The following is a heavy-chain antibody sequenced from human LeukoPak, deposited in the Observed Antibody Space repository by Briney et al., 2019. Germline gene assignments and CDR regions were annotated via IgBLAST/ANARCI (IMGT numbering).Heavy chain of an antibody. Sequence: SATLSLTCTVSGGSISSSSYYWGWIRQPPGKGLERIGRIYYSGSTYYNPTLNSRVTISVDTANNQVSLKRSSVTAADTAVYYCARTGSSLGDYWGQGTLVTVSS. J-gene: IGHJ4*02. CDR3: ARTGSSLGDY. CDR2: IYYSGST. V-gene: IGHV4-39*07. D-gene: IGHD6-6*01. CDR1: GGSISSSSYY.